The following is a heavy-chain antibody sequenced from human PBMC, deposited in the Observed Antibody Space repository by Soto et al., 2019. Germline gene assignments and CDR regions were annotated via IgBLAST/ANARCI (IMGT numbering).Heavy chain of an antibody. D-gene: IGHD3-10*01. V-gene: IGHV3-23*01. J-gene: IGHJ6*02. Sequence: GGSLRLSCAASGFTFSSYAMSWVRQAPGKGLEWVSAISGSGGSTYYADSVKGRFTISRDNSKNTLYLQMNSLRAEDTAVYYCAKDYYGSGSYIYGMDVWGQGTTVTVSS. CDR3: AKDYYGSGSYIYGMDV. CDR1: GFTFSSYA. CDR2: ISGSGGST.